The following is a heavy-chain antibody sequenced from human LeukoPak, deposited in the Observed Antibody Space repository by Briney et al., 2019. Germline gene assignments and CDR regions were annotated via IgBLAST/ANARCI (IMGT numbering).Heavy chain of an antibody. J-gene: IGHJ6*02. V-gene: IGHV3-21*01. CDR1: GFTFSSYS. CDR2: ISSSSSYI. Sequence: GGSLRLSCAASGFTFSSYSMNWVRQAPGKGLEWVSSISSSSSYIYYADSVKGRFTISRDNAKNSLYLQMNSLRAEDTAVYYCARDSRFLEKMNGMDVWGQGTTVTVSS. D-gene: IGHD3-3*01. CDR3: ARDSRFLEKMNGMDV.